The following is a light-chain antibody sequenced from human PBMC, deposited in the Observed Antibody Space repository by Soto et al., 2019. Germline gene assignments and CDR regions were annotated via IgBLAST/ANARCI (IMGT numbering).Light chain of an antibody. V-gene: IGLV2-23*01. J-gene: IGLJ3*02. CDR3: CSYAGSVM. Sequence: QSVLTQPASVSGSPGQSISISCTGANSAVANYNLVSWYQHHPGKAPKVIIYEGSKRPPGVSDRFSGSKSGNTASLTISGLQAEDEAEYYCCSYAGSVMFGGGTKVTVL. CDR2: EGS. CDR1: NSAVANYNL.